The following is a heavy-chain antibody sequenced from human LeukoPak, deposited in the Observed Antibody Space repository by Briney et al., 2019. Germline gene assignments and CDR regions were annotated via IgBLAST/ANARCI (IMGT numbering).Heavy chain of an antibody. Sequence: PSETPSLTCTVSGGSISSYYWNWIRQPPGKGLEWIGCIYYSGSTNYNPSLKSRVTTSVDTSKNQFSLKLSSVTAADTAVYYCARERLGYYDRSGLDYWGQGTLVTVSS. CDR3: ARERLGYYDRSGLDY. V-gene: IGHV4-59*01. CDR1: GGSISSYY. D-gene: IGHD3-22*01. CDR2: IYYSGST. J-gene: IGHJ4*02.